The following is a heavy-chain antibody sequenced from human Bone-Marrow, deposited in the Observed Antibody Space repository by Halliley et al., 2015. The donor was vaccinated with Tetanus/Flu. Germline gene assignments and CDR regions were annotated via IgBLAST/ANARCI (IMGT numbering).Heavy chain of an antibody. CDR2: GRAGSP. V-gene: IGHV3-23*01. CDR3: AKGAYYGSGTFFYYGMDV. J-gene: IGHJ6*02. Sequence: GRAGSPFDAGSVKGRFTISRDNSKNTLYLQMNRLRAEDTAVFYCAKGAYYGSGTFFYYGMDVWGQGTTVTVSS. D-gene: IGHD3-10*01.